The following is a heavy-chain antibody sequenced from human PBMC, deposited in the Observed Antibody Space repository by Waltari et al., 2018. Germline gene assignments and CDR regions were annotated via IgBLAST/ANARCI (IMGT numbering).Heavy chain of an antibody. J-gene: IGHJ4*02. CDR1: GYSISSNYF. D-gene: IGHD2-21*02. CDR2: IYDSETI. V-gene: IGHV4-38-2*01. CDR3: ARGLSKVTDY. Sequence: QVQLQESGPGLVKPSETLSLTCAVSGYSISSNYFWGWVRQPPGKGLEWIGNIYDSETIFYNPSLKSRVTISLDTSKNHFSLKLSSLTAADTAVYFCARGLSKVTDYWGQGILVTVSS.